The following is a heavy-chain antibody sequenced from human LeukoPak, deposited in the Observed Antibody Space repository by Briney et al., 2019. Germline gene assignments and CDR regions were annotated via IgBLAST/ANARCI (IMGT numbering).Heavy chain of an antibody. V-gene: IGHV3-7*01. D-gene: IGHD3-3*02. CDR2: IRADGREI. CDR1: GFNFNSYW. CDR3: ARDGTIFGVPVYFDY. J-gene: IGHJ4*02. Sequence: PGESLRLSCAVSGFNFNSYWMTWVRQAPGKGLEWAASIRADGREIYYGDSVKGRFTISRDNAKNSLYLQMNSLGAEDTAVYYCARDGTIFGVPVYFDYWGQGTLVTASS.